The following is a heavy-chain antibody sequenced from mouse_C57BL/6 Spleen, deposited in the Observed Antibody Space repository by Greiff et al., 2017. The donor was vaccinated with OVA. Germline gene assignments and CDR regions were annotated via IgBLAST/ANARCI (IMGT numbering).Heavy chain of an antibody. CDR3: ARQRDYGNAMDY. CDR2: ISSGGSYT. J-gene: IGHJ4*01. V-gene: IGHV5-6*01. Sequence: EVMLVESGGDLVKPGGSLKLSCAASGFTFSSYGMSWVRPTPDKRLEWVATISSGGSYTYYPDSVKGRFTISRDNAKNTLYLQMSSLKSEDTAMYYCARQRDYGNAMDYWGQGTSVTVSS. CDR1: GFTFSSYG. D-gene: IGHD1-1*01.